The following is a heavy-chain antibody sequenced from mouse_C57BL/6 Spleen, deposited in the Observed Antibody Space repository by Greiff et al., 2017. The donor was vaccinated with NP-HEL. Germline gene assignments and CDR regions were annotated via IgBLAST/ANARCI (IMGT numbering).Heavy chain of an antibody. Sequence: QVQLQQPGAELVKPGASVKLSCKASGYTFTSYWMHWVKQRPGQGLEWIGMIHPNSGSTNYNEKFKSKATLTVDKSSSTAYMQLSSPTSEDSAVYYCAREGDDYGGFDYWGQGTTLTVSS. CDR1: GYTFTSYW. CDR3: AREGDDYGGFDY. J-gene: IGHJ2*01. CDR2: IHPNSGST. V-gene: IGHV1-64*01. D-gene: IGHD2-4*01.